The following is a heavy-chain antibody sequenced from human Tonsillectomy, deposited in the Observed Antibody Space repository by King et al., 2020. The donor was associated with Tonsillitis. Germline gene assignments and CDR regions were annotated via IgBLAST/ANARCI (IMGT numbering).Heavy chain of an antibody. J-gene: IGHJ4*02. D-gene: IGHD3-3*01. CDR3: AKDPIYDFWSGYDSRFDS. CDR1: GFTFDEYS. V-gene: IGHV3-9*01. Sequence: VQLVESGGGLVQPGRSLRLSCAASGFTFDEYSMHCVRQAPGQGLEWVSGISWNSDSIGYADSVKGRFTISRDNAKNSLYLQMNSLRAEDTALYYCAKDPIYDFWSGYDSRFDSWGQGTLVTVSS. CDR2: ISWNSDSI.